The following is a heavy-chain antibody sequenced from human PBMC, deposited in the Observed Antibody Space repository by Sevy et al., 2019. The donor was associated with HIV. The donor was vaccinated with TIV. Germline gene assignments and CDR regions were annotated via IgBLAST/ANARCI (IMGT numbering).Heavy chain of an antibody. CDR3: ARGGPIAAAAFDWFDP. V-gene: IGHV1-69*13. J-gene: IGHJ5*02. CDR1: GGTFSSYA. D-gene: IGHD6-13*01. Sequence: ASVKVYCKASGGTFSSYAISWVRQAPGQGLEWMGGIIPIFGTANYAQKFQGRVTITADESTSTAYMELSSLRSEDTAVYYCARGGPIAAAAFDWFDPRGQGTLVTVSS. CDR2: IIPIFGTA.